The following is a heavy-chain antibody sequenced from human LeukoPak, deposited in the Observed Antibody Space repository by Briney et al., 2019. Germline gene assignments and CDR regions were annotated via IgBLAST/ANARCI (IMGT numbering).Heavy chain of an antibody. CDR2: IYSGGST. V-gene: IGHV3-66*01. CDR1: GFTVSSNY. D-gene: IGHD3-22*01. CDR3: ARGRVRTDSSSYYYRWLDP. Sequence: GGSLRLSCAASGFTVSSNYMSWVRQAPGKGLEWVSVIYSGGSTYYADSVKGRFTISRDNSKNTLYLQMNSLRAEDTAVYYCARGRVRTDSSSYYYRWLDPWGQGTLVTVSS. J-gene: IGHJ5*02.